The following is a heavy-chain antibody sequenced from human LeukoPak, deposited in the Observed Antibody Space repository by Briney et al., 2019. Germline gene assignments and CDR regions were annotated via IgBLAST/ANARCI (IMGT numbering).Heavy chain of an antibody. Sequence: PSETLSLTCIVSGGSISSYYWGWIRQPPGKGLEWIGSIYYSGSTYYNPSLKSRVTISVDTSKNQFSLKLSSVTAADTAVYYCASLLGYCSGGSCGNWFDPWGQGTLVTVSS. V-gene: IGHV4-39*01. CDR3: ASLLGYCSGGSCGNWFDP. CDR1: GGSISSYY. J-gene: IGHJ5*02. CDR2: IYYSGST. D-gene: IGHD2-15*01.